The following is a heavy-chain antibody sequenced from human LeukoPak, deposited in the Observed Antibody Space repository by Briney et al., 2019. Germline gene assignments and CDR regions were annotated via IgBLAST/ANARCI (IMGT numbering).Heavy chain of an antibody. Sequence: GDSLKISCKASGYNFSSNWIAWVRQMPGKGLEWMGTIYPGDSDTRYSPSFQGQVTISADKSINTAFLQWSSLKASDTAIYYCARAAGVYCTGGKCYYDNWFDPWGQGTLVTVSS. CDR2: IYPGDSDT. V-gene: IGHV5-51*01. D-gene: IGHD2-8*02. J-gene: IGHJ5*02. CDR3: ARAAGVYCTGGKCYYDNWFDP. CDR1: GYNFSSNW.